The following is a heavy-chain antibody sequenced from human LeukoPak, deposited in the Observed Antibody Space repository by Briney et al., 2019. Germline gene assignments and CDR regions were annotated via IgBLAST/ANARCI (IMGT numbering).Heavy chain of an antibody. V-gene: IGHV3-48*02. D-gene: IGHD6-19*01. CDR1: GFTFSSYS. CDR3: ARDGQWVGGWYTSNMYYFDY. Sequence: PGGSLRLSCAASGFTFSSYSMNWVRQAPGKGLEWVSYISSSSSTIYYADSVKGRFTISRDNAKNSLYLQMNSLKDEDTAVYYCARDGQWVGGWYTSNMYYFDYWGQGTLVTVSS. J-gene: IGHJ4*02. CDR2: ISSSSSTI.